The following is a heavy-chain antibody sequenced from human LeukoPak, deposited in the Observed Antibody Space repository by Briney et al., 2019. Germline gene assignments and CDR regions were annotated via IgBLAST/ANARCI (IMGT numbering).Heavy chain of an antibody. J-gene: IGHJ5*02. Sequence: PSETLSLTCTVSGGSISSYYWSWIRQPPGKGLEWIGYIYYSGSTNYNPSLKSRVTISVDTSKNQFSLKLNSVTAADTAVYYCARDAVGSWFDPWGQGTLVTVSS. CDR1: GGSISSYY. D-gene: IGHD2-2*01. V-gene: IGHV4-59*01. CDR2: IYYSGST. CDR3: ARDAVGSWFDP.